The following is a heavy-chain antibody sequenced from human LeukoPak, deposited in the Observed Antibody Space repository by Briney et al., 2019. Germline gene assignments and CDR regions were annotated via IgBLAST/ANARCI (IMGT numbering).Heavy chain of an antibody. D-gene: IGHD3-10*02. CDR3: AELGITMIGGV. V-gene: IGHV3-48*03. J-gene: IGHJ6*04. CDR1: GFTFSSYE. Sequence: PGGSLRLSCAASGFTFSSYEMNWVRQAPGKGLEWVSSSGSTIYYADSVKGRFTISRDNAKNSLYLQMNSLRAEDTAVYHCAELGITMIGGVWGKGTTVTISS. CDR2: SSGSTI.